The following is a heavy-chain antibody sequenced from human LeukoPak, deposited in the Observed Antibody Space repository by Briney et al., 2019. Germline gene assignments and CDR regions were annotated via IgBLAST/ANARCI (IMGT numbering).Heavy chain of an antibody. D-gene: IGHD6-19*01. CDR3: ARDLRGWYY. CDR2: MYYSGST. CDR1: GDSVTSYY. V-gene: IGHV4-59*02. J-gene: IGHJ4*02. Sequence: SETLSLTCSVSGDSVTSYYWSWIRQPPGRGLEWIGHMYYSGSTNYNPSLKSRVTISVDTSKNQFSLKLSSVTAADTAVYYCARDLRGWYYWGQGTLVTVSS.